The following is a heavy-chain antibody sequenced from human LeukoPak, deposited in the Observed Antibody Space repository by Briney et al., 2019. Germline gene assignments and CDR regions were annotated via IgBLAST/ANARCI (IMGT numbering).Heavy chain of an antibody. Sequence: SVKVSCKASGGTFSSYAISWVRQAPGQGLEWMGGIIPIFGSANYAQKFQGRVTITADESTSTAYMELSSLRSEDTAVYYCARWDYYGSGSYLSGSGGWGQGTLVTVSS. J-gene: IGHJ4*02. D-gene: IGHD3-10*01. CDR3: ARWDYYGSGSYLSGSGG. CDR1: GGTFSSYA. CDR2: IIPIFGSA. V-gene: IGHV1-69*13.